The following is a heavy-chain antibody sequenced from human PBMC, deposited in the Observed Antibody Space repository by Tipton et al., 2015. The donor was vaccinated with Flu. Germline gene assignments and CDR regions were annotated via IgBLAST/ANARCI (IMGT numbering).Heavy chain of an antibody. Sequence: TLSRTCTVSGCSITNIDYYWTWVRQLPGKGLEWIGYIYYGGNTFYNPSLESRVTISVDMSENQFSLNLRSATAADTAVYFCARGSSIFGVPEPMDVWGQGTTVTVSS. J-gene: IGHJ6*02. CDR3: ARGSSIFGVPEPMDV. CDR1: GCSITNIDYY. V-gene: IGHV4-31*03. CDR2: IYYGGNT. D-gene: IGHD3-3*01.